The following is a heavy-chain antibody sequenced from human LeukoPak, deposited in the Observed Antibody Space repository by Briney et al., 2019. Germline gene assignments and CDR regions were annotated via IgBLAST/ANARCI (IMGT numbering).Heavy chain of an antibody. CDR1: GGSISSYY. CDR3: AGYYDSSGSLDY. D-gene: IGHD3-22*01. Sequence: SETLSLTCTVSGGSISSYYWSWIRQPPGKGLEWIGYIYYSGSTNYNPSLKSRVTISVDTSKNQFSLKLSSVTAADTAVYYCAGYYDSSGSLDYWGQGTLVTVSS. J-gene: IGHJ4*02. V-gene: IGHV4-59*01. CDR2: IYYSGST.